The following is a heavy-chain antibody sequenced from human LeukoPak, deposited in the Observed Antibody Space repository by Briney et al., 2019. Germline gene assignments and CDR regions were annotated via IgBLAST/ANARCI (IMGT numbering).Heavy chain of an antibody. CDR2: LSGSTT. V-gene: IGHV3-23*01. CDR1: GFTFSIYA. Sequence: GGSLRLSCAVSGFTFSIYAMSWVRQAPGKGLEWVSGLSGSTTYYADSVKGRFTISRDNSNNTLYLQMNSLRAEDTAVYYCARDKKDGDYGDYWGQGTLVTVSS. J-gene: IGHJ4*02. CDR3: ARDKKDGDYGDY. D-gene: IGHD4-17*01.